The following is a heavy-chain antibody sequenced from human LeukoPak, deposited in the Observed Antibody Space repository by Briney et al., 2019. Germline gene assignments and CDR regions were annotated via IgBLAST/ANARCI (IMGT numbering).Heavy chain of an antibody. CDR3: ARRWNYGRNYYIDV. Sequence: SETLSLTCAVYGGAFNIYYWSWIRQSPEKGLEWIGEMNDGGTINYNPSLLSRVTVSLDRSKNQFSLRLTSVTSADTAVYYCARRWNYGRNYYIDVWGNGATVTVSS. D-gene: IGHD1-7*01. CDR1: GGAFNIYY. V-gene: IGHV4-34*01. J-gene: IGHJ6*03. CDR2: MNDGGTI.